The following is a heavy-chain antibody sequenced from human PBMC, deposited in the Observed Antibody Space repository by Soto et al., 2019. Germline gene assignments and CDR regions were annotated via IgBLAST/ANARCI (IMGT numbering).Heavy chain of an antibody. V-gene: IGHV3-30*18. CDR1: GFTFSNYG. Sequence: QVQLVESGGGVVQPGRSLRLSCAGSGFTFSNYGMHWVRQAPGKGLEWVAVISHDGSKQYYIDSVKGRFTISRDNSKNTLYVQMNSLRPEDTGIYYCAKQGGVPAVDYCGQGTLVTVSS. J-gene: IGHJ4*02. CDR2: ISHDGSKQ. CDR3: AKQGGVPAVDY. D-gene: IGHD3-16*01.